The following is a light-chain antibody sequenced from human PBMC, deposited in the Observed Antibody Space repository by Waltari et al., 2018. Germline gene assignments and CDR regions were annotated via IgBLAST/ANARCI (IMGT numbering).Light chain of an antibody. V-gene: IGKV4-1*01. J-gene: IGKJ1*01. CDR2: WES. CDR3: HQHYTTPWT. CDR1: QTVLYRDNNKNY. Sequence: DIVMTQSPDSLAVSLGERATINCKSSQTVLYRDNNKNYLTWYQKKPGQPPKLLFSWESIRESGVPDRLSASGSGTDFTLTISSLQAEDVAVYYCHQHYTTPWTFGQGTKVEIK.